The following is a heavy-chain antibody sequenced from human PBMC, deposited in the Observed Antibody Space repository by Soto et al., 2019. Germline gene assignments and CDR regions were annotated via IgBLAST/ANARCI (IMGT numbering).Heavy chain of an antibody. CDR1: GGTFSSYT. CDR2: IIPILGTA. Sequence: SVKVSCKASGGTFSSYTISWVRQAPGQGLEWMGRIIPILGTANYAQKFQGRVTITADESTSTAYMELSSLRSEDTAVYCCARDLSGCSSTSCYSAFDIWGQGTMVTVSS. CDR3: ARDLSGCSSTSCYSAFDI. V-gene: IGHV1-69*08. D-gene: IGHD2-2*02. J-gene: IGHJ3*02.